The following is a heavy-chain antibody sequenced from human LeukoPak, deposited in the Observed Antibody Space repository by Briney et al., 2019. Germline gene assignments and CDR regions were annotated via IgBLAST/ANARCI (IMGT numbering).Heavy chain of an antibody. D-gene: IGHD6-13*01. CDR2: ISWNSGSI. Sequence: GGSLRLSCAASGFTFDDYAMHWVRHAPGKGLEWVSGISWNSGSIGYADSVKGRFTISRDNAKNSLYLQMNSLRAEDTALYYCAKDTGVGYSSLSAIDYWGQGTLVTVSS. CDR3: AKDTGVGYSSLSAIDY. J-gene: IGHJ4*02. CDR1: GFTFDDYA. V-gene: IGHV3-9*01.